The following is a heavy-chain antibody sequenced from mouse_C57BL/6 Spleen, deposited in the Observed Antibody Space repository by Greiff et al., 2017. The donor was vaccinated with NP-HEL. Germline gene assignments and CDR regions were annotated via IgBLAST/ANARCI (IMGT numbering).Heavy chain of an antibody. D-gene: IGHD1-1*01. CDR3: ASPIYYYGSSYGRYYAMDY. CDR2: ISSGSSTI. J-gene: IGHJ4*01. V-gene: IGHV5-17*01. Sequence: EVKLMESGGGLVKPGGSLKLSCAASGFTFSDYGMHWVRQAPEKGLEWVAYISSGSSTIYYADTVKGRFTISRDNAKNTLFLQMTSLRSEDTAMYYCASPIYYYGSSYGRYYAMDYWGQGTSVTVSS. CDR1: GFTFSDYG.